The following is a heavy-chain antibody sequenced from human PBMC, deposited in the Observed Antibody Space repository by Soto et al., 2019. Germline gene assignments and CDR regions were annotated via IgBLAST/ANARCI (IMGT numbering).Heavy chain of an antibody. Sequence: PGGSLRLSCAASGFTFSSYSMNWVRQAPGKGLEWVSSISSSSSYIYYADSVKGRFTISRDNAKNSLYLQMNSLRAEDTAVYYCARDLGPYYYDTQARSHFDYWGQGTLVTVSS. CDR1: GFTFSSYS. CDR2: ISSSSSYI. D-gene: IGHD3-22*01. J-gene: IGHJ4*02. CDR3: ARDLGPYYYDTQARSHFDY. V-gene: IGHV3-21*01.